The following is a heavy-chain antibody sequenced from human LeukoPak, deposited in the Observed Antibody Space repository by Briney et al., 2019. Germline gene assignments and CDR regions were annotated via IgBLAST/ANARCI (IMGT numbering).Heavy chain of an antibody. J-gene: IGHJ4*02. V-gene: IGHV3-48*03. CDR1: GFTFSRYG. CDR3: ARGSGEITDY. D-gene: IGHD3-10*01. Sequence: GGSLRLSCAASGFTFSRYGMNWVRQARGKGLEWVSYISDSGSLIYYADSVKGRFTISRDNAKNSLYLQMNSLRAEDTAVYYCARGSGEITDYWGQGTLVTVSS. CDR2: ISDSGSLI.